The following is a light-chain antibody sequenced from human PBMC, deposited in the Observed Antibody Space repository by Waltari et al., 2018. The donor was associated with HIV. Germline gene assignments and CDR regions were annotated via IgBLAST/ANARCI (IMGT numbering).Light chain of an antibody. CDR1: SSNIGTYYH. CDR2: AYY. J-gene: IGLJ1*01. CDR3: HSYDTSLGGFYV. V-gene: IGLV1-40*01. Sequence: QSVPTQPHSLSGAPGQRVTISCSGSSSNIGTYYHVNWYQQLPGAAPKLLIYAYYNRPSGVPDRFSGSQSGTSASLAITGLQPEDEADYYCHSYDTSLGGFYVFGTGTKVTV.